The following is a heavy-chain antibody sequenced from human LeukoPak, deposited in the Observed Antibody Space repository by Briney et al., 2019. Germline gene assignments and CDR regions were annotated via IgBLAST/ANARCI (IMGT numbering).Heavy chain of an antibody. CDR3: ARDEIVVVTTGYYFDY. CDR2: ISAYNGNT. V-gene: IGHV1-18*01. CDR1: GYTFTCYG. Sequence: ASVKVSCKASGYTFTCYGISWVRQAPGQGLEWMGWISAYNGNTNYAQKLQGRVTMTTDTSTSTAYMELRSLRSDDTAVYYCARDEIVVVTTGYYFDYWGQGALVTVSS. J-gene: IGHJ4*02. D-gene: IGHD3-22*01.